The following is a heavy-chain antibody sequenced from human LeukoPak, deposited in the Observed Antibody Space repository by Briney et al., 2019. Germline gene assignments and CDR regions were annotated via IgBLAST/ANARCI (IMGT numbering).Heavy chain of an antibody. CDR1: GGSISSGTSY. J-gene: IGHJ4*02. D-gene: IGHD4-23*01. CDR2: IYNSGSS. V-gene: IGHV4-39*07. CDR3: AKDYGGNRYFDY. Sequence: SETLSLTCTVSGGSISSGTSYWGWIRQPPGKGLEWIGTIYNSGSSYYNPSLQSRVTISVDRSKKQFSLKLSSVTAADTAVYYCAKDYGGNRYFDYWGQGTLVTVSS.